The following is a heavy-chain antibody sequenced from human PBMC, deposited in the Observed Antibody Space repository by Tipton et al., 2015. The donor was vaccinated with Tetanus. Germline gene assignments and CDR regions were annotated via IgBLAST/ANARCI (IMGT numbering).Heavy chain of an antibody. CDR3: ARLREIVSRSGWAFDY. J-gene: IGHJ4*02. D-gene: IGHD5/OR15-5a*01. CDR1: GGSLRSSDYY. CDR2: VSYSGRT. Sequence: TLSLTCIVSGGSLRSSDYYGAWVRQSSVNGLEWIGSVSYSGRTYYNPSLKSRVTMSVNTSKKDFSVRLTSVTAADTAVYYCARLREIVSRSGWAFDYWGQGMLVTVPS. V-gene: IGHV4-39*02.